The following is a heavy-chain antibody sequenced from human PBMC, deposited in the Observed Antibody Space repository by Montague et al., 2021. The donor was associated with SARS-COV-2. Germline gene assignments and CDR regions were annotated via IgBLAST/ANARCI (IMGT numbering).Heavy chain of an antibody. J-gene: IGHJ4*02. V-gene: IGHV4-4*02. Sequence: SETLSLTCGVSGASISSNTWWNWVRQSPGKGLEWIGEVLYTDYTNYNPSLKSRLTISLDKSKNQVSLRLTSATAADTAVYYCATVARGCSATSCYLSSWGPGTLVTVSS. CDR1: GASISSNTW. CDR2: VLYTDYT. D-gene: IGHD2-2*01. CDR3: ATVARGCSATSCYLSS.